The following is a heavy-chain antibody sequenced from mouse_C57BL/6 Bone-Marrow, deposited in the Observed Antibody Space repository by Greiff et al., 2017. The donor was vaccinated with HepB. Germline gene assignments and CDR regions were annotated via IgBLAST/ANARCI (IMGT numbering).Heavy chain of an antibody. V-gene: IGHV2-5*01. CDR1: GFSLTSYG. CDR3: AKKGVVSLDAMDY. J-gene: IGHJ4*01. D-gene: IGHD1-1*01. Sequence: QVQLKESGPGPVQPSQSLSITCTVSGFSLTSYGVHWVRQSPGKGLEWLGVIWRGGSTDYNAAFMSRLSITKDNSKSQVFFKMNSLQADDTAIYYCAKKGVVSLDAMDYWGQGTSVTVSS. CDR2: IWRGGST.